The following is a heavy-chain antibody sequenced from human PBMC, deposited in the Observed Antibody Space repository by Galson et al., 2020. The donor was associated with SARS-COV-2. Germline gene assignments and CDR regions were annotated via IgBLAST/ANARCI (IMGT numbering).Heavy chain of an antibody. V-gene: IGHV4-38-2*02. J-gene: IGHJ3*02. CDR2: FYHSGST. D-gene: IGHD3-16*01. CDR3: AREMGVGSLAKAFGI. Sequence: SETLSLTCTVSVYSISSGYYWCWLRQPPGKVLECIVRFYHSGSTYYNPSLNSLVTISVDTSKNRFSLQLSSVTAADTAVYYCAREMGVGSLAKAFGIKGQGTMVTVSS. CDR1: VYSISSGYY.